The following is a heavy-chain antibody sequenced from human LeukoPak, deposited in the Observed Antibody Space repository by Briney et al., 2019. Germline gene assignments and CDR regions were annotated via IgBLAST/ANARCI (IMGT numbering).Heavy chain of an antibody. Sequence: PGGSLRLSCAASGFPVSDNYMTWVRQAPGKGLEWVSVIYSGGTTDYADSVKGRFTISRYNSRNTLYLQMNSLRAEDTAVYYCARGKSEGAFDIWGQGTMVTVSS. CDR1: GFPVSDNY. CDR3: ARGKSEGAFDI. D-gene: IGHD3-3*01. J-gene: IGHJ3*02. V-gene: IGHV3-53*01. CDR2: IYSGGTT.